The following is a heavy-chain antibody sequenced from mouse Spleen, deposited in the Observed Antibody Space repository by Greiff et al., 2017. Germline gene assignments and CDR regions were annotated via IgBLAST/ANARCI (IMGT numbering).Heavy chain of an antibody. D-gene: IGHD2-1*01. V-gene: IGHV1-80*01. J-gene: IGHJ2*01. CDR1: GYAFSSYW. CDR3: ARSLYGNYEDFDY. Sequence: VQVVESGAELVRPGSSVKISCKASGYAFSSYWMNWVKQRPGQGLEWIGQIYPGDGDTNYNGKFKGKATLTADKSSSTAYMQLSSLTSEDSAVYFCARSLYGNYEDFDYWGQGTTLTVSS. CDR2: IYPGDGDT.